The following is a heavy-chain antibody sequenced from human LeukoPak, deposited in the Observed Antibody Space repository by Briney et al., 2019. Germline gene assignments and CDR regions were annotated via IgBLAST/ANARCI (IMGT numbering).Heavy chain of an antibody. V-gene: IGHV4-59*01. CDR2: MSYSGSS. CDR3: ARVLRFLAFEY. Sequence: SETLSLTCTVPGGSIGTYYWSWIRQPPGQGLEWIGYMSYSGSSNYNPSLKSRVTISVDTSKNQFSLKLNNVTAADTAVYYCARVLRFLAFEYWGQGTLVTVSS. CDR1: GGSIGTYY. J-gene: IGHJ4*02. D-gene: IGHD3-3*01.